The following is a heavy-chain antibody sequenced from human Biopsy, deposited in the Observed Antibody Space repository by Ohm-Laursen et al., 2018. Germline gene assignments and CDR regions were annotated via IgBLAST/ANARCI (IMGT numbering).Heavy chain of an antibody. D-gene: IGHD3-22*01. Sequence: TPSLTWAVYNVSFSSFYWSWIRQPPGKGLEWIGSIFYRGSTHYKPSLKSRVNISVDTSKNQFSLKLNSVTAADTAVYYCARDYDTSGYYYVSWGQGTLVTVSS. V-gene: IGHV4-34*12. CDR1: NVSFSSFY. CDR2: IFYRGST. CDR3: ARDYDTSGYYYVS. J-gene: IGHJ5*02.